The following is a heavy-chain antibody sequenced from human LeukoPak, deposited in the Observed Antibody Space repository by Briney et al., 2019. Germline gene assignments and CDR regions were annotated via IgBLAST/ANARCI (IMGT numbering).Heavy chain of an antibody. Sequence: PSETLSLTCTVSGGSISSYYWSWIRQPPGKGLEWIGYIYYSGSTNYNPSLKSRVTISVDTSKNQFSLKLSSVTAADTAVYYCARQRAVWELRQNCYYMDVWGKGTTVTVSS. D-gene: IGHD1-26*01. V-gene: IGHV4-59*08. CDR1: GGSISSYY. J-gene: IGHJ6*03. CDR2: IYYSGST. CDR3: ARQRAVWELRQNCYYMDV.